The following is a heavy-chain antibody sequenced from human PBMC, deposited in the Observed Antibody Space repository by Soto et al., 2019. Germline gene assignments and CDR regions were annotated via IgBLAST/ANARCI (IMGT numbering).Heavy chain of an antibody. Sequence: QVQLVQSGAEVKKPGSSVKVSCKASGGTFSSYAISWVRQAPGQGLEWMGGIIPIFGTANYAQKFQGRVTITADEPTRTAYMELSRLRCEETVVYECASEPAADCLRFLEWLSDWGKGPLVTLS. CDR2: IIPIFGTA. V-gene: IGHV1-69*12. CDR1: GGTFSSYA. J-gene: IGHJ4*02. D-gene: IGHD3-3*01. CDR3: ASEPAADCLRFLEWLSD.